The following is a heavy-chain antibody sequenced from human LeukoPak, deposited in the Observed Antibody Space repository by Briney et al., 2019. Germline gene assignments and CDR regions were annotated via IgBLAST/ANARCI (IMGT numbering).Heavy chain of an antibody. CDR1: GGSISSSSYY. CDR2: IYYSGST. CDR3: ARDQRWLQFNFDY. J-gene: IGHJ4*02. V-gene: IGHV4-39*07. D-gene: IGHD5-24*01. Sequence: SETLSLTCTVSGGSISSSSYYWGWIRQPPGKGLEWIGSIYYSGSTYYNPSLKSRVTISVDTSKNQFSLKLSSVTAADTAVYYCARDQRWLQFNFDYWGQGTLVTVSS.